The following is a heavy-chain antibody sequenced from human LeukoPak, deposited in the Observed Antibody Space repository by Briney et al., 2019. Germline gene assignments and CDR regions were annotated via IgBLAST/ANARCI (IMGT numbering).Heavy chain of an antibody. CDR2: ISGSGGST. CDR3: ARSGYSYGSPLLLDY. CDR1: GFTFSSYA. Sequence: GGSLRLSCAASGFTFSSYAMSWVRQAPGKGLEWVSAISGSGGSTYYADSVKGRFTISRDNSKNTLYLQMNSLRAEDTAVYYCARSGYSYGSPLLLDYWGQGTLVTVSS. V-gene: IGHV3-23*01. J-gene: IGHJ4*02. D-gene: IGHD5-18*01.